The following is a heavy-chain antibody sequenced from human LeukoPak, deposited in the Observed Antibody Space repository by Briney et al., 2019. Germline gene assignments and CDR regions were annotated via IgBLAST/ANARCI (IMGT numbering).Heavy chain of an antibody. CDR3: ARELRFLEWSTFTNYFDY. V-gene: IGHV7-4-1*02. J-gene: IGHJ4*02. Sequence: ASVKISCKASGYTFTGYYMHWVRQAPGQGLEWMGWINTNTGNPTYAQGFTGRFVFSLDTSVSTAYLQISSLKAEDTAVYYCARELRFLEWSTFTNYFDYWGQGTLVTVSS. CDR2: INTNTGNP. CDR1: GYTFTGYY. D-gene: IGHD3-3*01.